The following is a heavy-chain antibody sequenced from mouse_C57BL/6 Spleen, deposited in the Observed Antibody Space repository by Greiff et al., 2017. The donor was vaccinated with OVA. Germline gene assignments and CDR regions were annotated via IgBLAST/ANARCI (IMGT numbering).Heavy chain of an antibody. J-gene: IGHJ2*01. CDR1: GFTFSDYG. Sequence: EVQVVESGGGLVKPGGSLKLSCAASGFTFSDYGMHWVRQAPEKGLEWVAYISSGSGAIYYAAKVKGRSTITTDNAKNTLFLQMTSLRSEDTAMYYCASPDDYGLDYWGQGTTLTVSS. V-gene: IGHV5-17*01. CDR2: ISSGSGAI. D-gene: IGHD1-1*01. CDR3: ASPDDYGLDY.